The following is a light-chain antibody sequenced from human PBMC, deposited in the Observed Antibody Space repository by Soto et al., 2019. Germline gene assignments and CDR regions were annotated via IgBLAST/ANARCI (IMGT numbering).Light chain of an antibody. CDR3: QQYYITPRT. J-gene: IGKJ5*01. Sequence: DIVMTQSPDSLAVSLGARATINCKPSQSVLYSSNNKNYIAWYQQKPGQPPKLLIYWASTRDSGVPDQFSGSGSGTDFTLTISSLQAEDVAVYYCQQYYITPRTFGQGTRLEIK. V-gene: IGKV4-1*01. CDR1: QSVLYSSNNKNY. CDR2: WAS.